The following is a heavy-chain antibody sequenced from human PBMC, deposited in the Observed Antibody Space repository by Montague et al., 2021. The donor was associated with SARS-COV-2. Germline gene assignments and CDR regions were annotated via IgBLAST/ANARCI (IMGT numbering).Heavy chain of an antibody. CDR2: TSYSGST. Sequence: SETLSLTCTVSGGSISPYYWSWIRQSPGKGLECIGYTSYSGSTDYNPSLKSRVTISIDTSKNQFSLKLSPVTAADTAVYYCARWGEYYDSPYYYYAMGVWGQGTTVTVSS. J-gene: IGHJ6*02. D-gene: IGHD3-3*01. V-gene: IGHV4-59*12. CDR3: ARWGEYYDSPYYYYAMGV. CDR1: GGSISPYY.